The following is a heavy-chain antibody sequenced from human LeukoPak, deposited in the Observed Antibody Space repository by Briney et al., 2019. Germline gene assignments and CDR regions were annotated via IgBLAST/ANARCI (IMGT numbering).Heavy chain of an antibody. V-gene: IGHV3-48*03. J-gene: IGHJ6*04. CDR1: GFTFSSYE. CDR2: ISSSGGTI. CDR3: AELGITMIGGV. Sequence: PEGSLRLSCAASGFTFSSYEMNWVRQAPGKGLEWVSYISSSGGTIYYADSVKGRFTISRDNAKNSLYLQMNSLRAEDTAVYYCAELGITMIGGVWGKGTTVTISS. D-gene: IGHD3-10*02.